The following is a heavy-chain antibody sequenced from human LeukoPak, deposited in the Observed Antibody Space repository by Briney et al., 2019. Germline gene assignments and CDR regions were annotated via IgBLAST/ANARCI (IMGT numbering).Heavy chain of an antibody. CDR1: GFTFSDYY. Sequence: GGSLRLSCAASGFTFSDYYMSWIRQAPGKGLEWVSYISSSGSTIYYADSVKGRFTISRDNAKNSLYLQMNSLRAEDTALYYCARRSWGLRPAFDIWGQGTMVTVSS. D-gene: IGHD5-12*01. J-gene: IGHJ3*02. V-gene: IGHV3-11*01. CDR2: ISSSGSTI. CDR3: ARRSWGLRPAFDI.